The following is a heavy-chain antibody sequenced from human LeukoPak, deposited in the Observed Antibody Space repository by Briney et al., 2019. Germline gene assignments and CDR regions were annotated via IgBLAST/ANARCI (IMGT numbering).Heavy chain of an antibody. J-gene: IGHJ4*02. CDR3: ARHPTSIFGVVHFDY. CDR1: GYSFTSYW. CDR2: IYPGDSDT. D-gene: IGHD3-3*01. Sequence: GESLKISCKGSGYSFTSYWIGWVRRMPGKGLEWMGIIYPGDSDTRYSPSFQGQVTISADKSISTAYLQWSSLKASDTAMYYCARHPTSIFGVVHFDYWGQGTLVTVSS. V-gene: IGHV5-51*01.